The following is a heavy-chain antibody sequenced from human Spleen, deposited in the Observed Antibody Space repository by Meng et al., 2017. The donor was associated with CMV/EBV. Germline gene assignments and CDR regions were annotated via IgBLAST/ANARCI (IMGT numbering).Heavy chain of an antibody. J-gene: IGHJ6*02. CDR3: ARGRYDFWSNYQPKDILDV. CDR1: FSSYT. CDR2: IIPLLYTT. Sequence: FSSYTINWVRQAPGQGLEWVGRIIPLLYTTNYAQKFQGRVTFIADKPSNTAYMELRSLRSEDTAIYYCARGRYDFWSNYQPKDILDVWGQGTMVTVSS. V-gene: IGHV1-69*08. D-gene: IGHD3-3*01.